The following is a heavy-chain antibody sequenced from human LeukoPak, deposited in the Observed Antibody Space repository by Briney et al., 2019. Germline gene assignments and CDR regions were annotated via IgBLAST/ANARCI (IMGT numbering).Heavy chain of an antibody. Sequence: SETLSLTCTVSGGSISSGDYYWSWIRQPPGKGLEWIGYISYSGSTYYNPSLKSRVTISVDTSKNQFSLKLSSVTAADTAVYYCARGGDSAEEIVVVPASDGYFDLWGRGTLVTVSS. CDR3: ARGGDSAEEIVVVPASDGYFDL. V-gene: IGHV4-30-4*01. D-gene: IGHD2-2*01. CDR2: ISYSGST. CDR1: GGSISSGDYY. J-gene: IGHJ2*01.